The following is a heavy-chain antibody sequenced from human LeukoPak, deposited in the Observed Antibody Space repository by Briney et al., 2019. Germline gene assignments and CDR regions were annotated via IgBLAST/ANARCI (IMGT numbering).Heavy chain of an antibody. Sequence: PGGSLRLSCAVSGFTLDDYAMNWVRQAPGKGLEWVANINWNGGSTVYGDSVKGRFSISRDNAKNSVFLQMHSLRADDTAFYCARDMLLGDAFDIWGQGTMVIVSS. D-gene: IGHD3-10*02. J-gene: IGHJ3*02. CDR3: ARDMLLGDAFDI. CDR1: GFTLDDYA. CDR2: INWNGGST. V-gene: IGHV3-20*04.